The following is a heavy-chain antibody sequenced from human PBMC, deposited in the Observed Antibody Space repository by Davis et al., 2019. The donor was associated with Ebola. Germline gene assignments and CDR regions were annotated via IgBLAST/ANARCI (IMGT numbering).Heavy chain of an antibody. CDR3: ARSGALNWFDR. J-gene: IGHJ5*02. CDR2: ISYDGTNK. Sequence: GGSLRLSCPAFNFTFNPYGMHWVRQAPGKGLEWVALISYDGTNKYYSDSVKGRFSISADTSKNTVYLQMNSLRPEDTAFYYCARSGALNWFDRWGQGALVIVSS. D-gene: IGHD3-10*01. V-gene: IGHV3-30*05. CDR1: NFTFNPYG.